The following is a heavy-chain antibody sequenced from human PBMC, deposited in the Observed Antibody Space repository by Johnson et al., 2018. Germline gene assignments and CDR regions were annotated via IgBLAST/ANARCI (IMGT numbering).Heavy chain of an antibody. V-gene: IGHV4-4*07. CDR1: GASIRSYY. D-gene: IGHD2-21*01. Sequence: QVQLQESGPGLVKPSETLSLTCTVTGASIRSYYWCWIRQPAGEGLEWIGRMYISGNTNYNPSLKNRVRMSLDTSKNQFPLNLTSVTAADTAVYYCAREHIGRGPGGMEVWGQGITVTVSS. CDR3: AREHIGRGPGGMEV. CDR2: MYISGNT. J-gene: IGHJ6*02.